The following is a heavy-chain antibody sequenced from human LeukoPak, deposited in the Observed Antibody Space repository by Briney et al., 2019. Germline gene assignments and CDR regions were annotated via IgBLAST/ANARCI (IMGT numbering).Heavy chain of an antibody. D-gene: IGHD3-3*01. V-gene: IGHV1-2*02. J-gene: IGHJ4*02. Sequence: ASVKVSCKSSGYTFTGYYIHWVRQAPGQGFEWMGWINPNSGDTNYAQKLQGRVTMTTDTSTSTAYMELRSLRSDDTAVYYCARDPGPYYDFWSGYQYYFDYWGQGTLVTVSS. CDR3: ARDPGPYYDFWSGYQYYFDY. CDR2: INPNSGDT. CDR1: GYTFTGYY.